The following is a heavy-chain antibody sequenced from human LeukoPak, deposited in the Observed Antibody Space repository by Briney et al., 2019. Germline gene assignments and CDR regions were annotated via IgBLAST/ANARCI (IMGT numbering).Heavy chain of an antibody. J-gene: IGHJ5*01. CDR1: GYTFTSYG. Sequence: ASVKVSCKASGYTFTSYGISWVRQAPGQGLEWMGWISAYNGNTNYAQKLQGRVTMTTDTSTSTAYMELRSLRSDDTAVYYCAVLSDGAYCGGDCFYLDSWGQGTLVAVSS. CDR2: ISAYNGNT. D-gene: IGHD2-21*02. V-gene: IGHV1-18*01. CDR3: AVLSDGAYCGGDCFYLDS.